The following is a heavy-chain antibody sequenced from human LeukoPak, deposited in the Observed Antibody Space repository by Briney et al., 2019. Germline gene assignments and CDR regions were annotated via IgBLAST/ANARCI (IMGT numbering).Heavy chain of an antibody. CDR2: IYSGGST. J-gene: IGHJ4*02. Sequence: GGSLRLSCAASGFTVSSNYMSWVRQAPGKGLEWVSVIYSGGSTYYADSVKGRFTISRDNSKNTLYLQMNSLRAEDTAVYYCAKDNDYEFLDYWGQGTLVTVSS. CDR3: AKDNDYEFLDY. D-gene: IGHD4-17*01. CDR1: GFTVSSNY. V-gene: IGHV3-53*01.